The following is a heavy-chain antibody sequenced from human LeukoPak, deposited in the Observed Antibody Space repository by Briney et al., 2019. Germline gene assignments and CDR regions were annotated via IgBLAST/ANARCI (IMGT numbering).Heavy chain of an antibody. V-gene: IGHV3-30*05. Sequence: GGSLRLSCEASAFIFSGHWLNWVRQTPGKGLEWVAVISYDGSNKYYADSVKGRFTISRDNSKNTLYLQMNSLRAEGTAVYYCAREAAAGTAGAYYFDYWGQGTLVTVSS. J-gene: IGHJ4*02. CDR3: AREAAAGTAGAYYFDY. CDR1: AFIFSGHW. CDR2: ISYDGSNK. D-gene: IGHD6-13*01.